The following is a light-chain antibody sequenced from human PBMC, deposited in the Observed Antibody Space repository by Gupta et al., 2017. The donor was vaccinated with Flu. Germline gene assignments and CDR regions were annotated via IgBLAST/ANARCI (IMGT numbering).Light chain of an antibody. V-gene: IGKV1-9*01. CDR2: AAS. Sequence: PSFLSASVGDRVTITCRASQGISSYLAWYQQKPGEAPNLLLYAASTAQSGVPSTFSGSRSGTEITLTIISRQPEDFATYYCRQRNSYPSTFGQGTKMEIK. J-gene: IGKJ2*01. CDR1: QGISSY. CDR3: RQRNSYPST.